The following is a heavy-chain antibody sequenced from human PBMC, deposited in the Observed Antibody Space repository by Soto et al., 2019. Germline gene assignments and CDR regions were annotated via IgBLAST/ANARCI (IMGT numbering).Heavy chain of an antibody. J-gene: IGHJ4*02. CDR1: GGSITNYY. V-gene: IGHV4-59*01. Sequence: SETLSLTCTVSGGSITNYYWSWIRQPPGKGLEWIGYIYSSGSTNYNPSLKSRVTISADTSKNQVSLYLQMNSLRTEDTALYYCAKPLVPYDYVWGSYHYWGQGTLVTVSS. CDR3: AKPLVPYDYVWGSYHY. D-gene: IGHD3-16*02. CDR2: IYSSGST.